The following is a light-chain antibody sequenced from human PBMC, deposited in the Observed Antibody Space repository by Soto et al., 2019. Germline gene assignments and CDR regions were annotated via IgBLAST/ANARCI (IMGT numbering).Light chain of an antibody. CDR3: QQYHNWWT. CDR2: GAS. V-gene: IGKV3-15*01. CDR1: QNIGSN. J-gene: IGKJ1*01. Sequence: EIVMTQSPATLSVSPGERVTLSCRASQNIGSNLAWYQQKFGHAPRLLIYGASTRVTGIPARISGSGSGKEFTLTITSLQSDDFGVYHCQQYHNWWTFGQGTKV.